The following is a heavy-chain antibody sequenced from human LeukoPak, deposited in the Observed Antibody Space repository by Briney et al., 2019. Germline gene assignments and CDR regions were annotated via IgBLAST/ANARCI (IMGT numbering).Heavy chain of an antibody. D-gene: IGHD1-26*01. V-gene: IGHV3-74*01. CDR2: INNDGRST. Sequence: PGGSLRLSCAASGFTFSSYAMSWVRQAPGKGLVRVSRINNDGRSTIYADSVKGRFTISRDNAKSTLYLQMNSLRAEDTAVYYCTRGGSPPEALGDAFDMWGQGTMVTVSS. CDR1: GFTFSSYA. J-gene: IGHJ3*02. CDR3: TRGGSPPEALGDAFDM.